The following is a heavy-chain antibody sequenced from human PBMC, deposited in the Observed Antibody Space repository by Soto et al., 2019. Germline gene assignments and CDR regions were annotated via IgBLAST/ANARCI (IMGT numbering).Heavy chain of an antibody. CDR3: ARDVGALDY. D-gene: IGHD2-15*01. CDR2: IYHSGST. V-gene: IGHV4-30-2*01. J-gene: IGHJ4*02. Sequence: SETLSLTCAVSGGSISSGGYSWSWIRQPPGKGLEWIGYIYHSGSTYYNPSLKSRVTISVDRSKNQFSLKLSSLRSEDKAVYYCARDVGALDYWGQGTLVTVSS. CDR1: GGSISSGGYS.